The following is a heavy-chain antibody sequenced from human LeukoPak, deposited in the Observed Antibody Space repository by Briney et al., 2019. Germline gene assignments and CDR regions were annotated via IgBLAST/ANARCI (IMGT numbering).Heavy chain of an antibody. J-gene: IGHJ4*02. V-gene: IGHV3-30*18. CDR2: ISYDGSNT. CDR1: GFTFSNYG. Sequence: PGGSLRLSCAASGFTFSNYGMHWVRQAPGKGLEWVADISYDGSNTYYADSVKGRFTISRDNSKNTLYLQMNSLRAEDTAVYYCAKDSSSWYHSFDYWGQGTLVTVSS. D-gene: IGHD6-13*01. CDR3: AKDSSSWYHSFDY.